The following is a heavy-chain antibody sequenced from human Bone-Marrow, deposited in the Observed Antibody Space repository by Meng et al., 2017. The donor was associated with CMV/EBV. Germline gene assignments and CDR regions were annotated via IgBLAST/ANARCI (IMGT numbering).Heavy chain of an antibody. Sequence: GGSLRLSCAASGFTFSSYWMHWVRQAPGKGLVWVSRINSDGSSTSYADSVKGRFTISRDNAKNTLYLQMNSLRAEDTAVYYCARDPLMGQLLLYLGGYFDYWGQGTLVTV. V-gene: IGHV3-74*01. CDR1: GFTFSSYW. CDR3: ARDPLMGQLLLYLGGYFDY. J-gene: IGHJ4*02. CDR2: INSDGSST. D-gene: IGHD2-2*02.